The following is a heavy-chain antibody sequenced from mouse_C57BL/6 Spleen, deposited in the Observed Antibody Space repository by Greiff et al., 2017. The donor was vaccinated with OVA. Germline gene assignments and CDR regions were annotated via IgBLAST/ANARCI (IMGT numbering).Heavy chain of an antibody. J-gene: IGHJ4*01. CDR3: ARRKLGEAMDY. Sequence: VQLQQPGAELVKPGASVKLSCKASGYTFTSYWMQWVKQRPGQGLEWIGEIDPSDSYTNYNQKFKGKATLTVDTSSSTAYMQLSSLTSEDSAVYYCARRKLGEAMDYWGQGTSVTVSS. D-gene: IGHD4-1*01. CDR2: IDPSDSYT. CDR1: GYTFTSYW. V-gene: IGHV1-50*01.